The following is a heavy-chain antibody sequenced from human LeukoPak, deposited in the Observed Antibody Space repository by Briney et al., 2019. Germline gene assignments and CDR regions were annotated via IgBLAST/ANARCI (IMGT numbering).Heavy chain of an antibody. CDR1: GFTFRNYW. V-gene: IGHV3-7*01. J-gene: IGHJ4*02. D-gene: IGHD2-15*01. CDR3: VRDGGLHTSFDY. CDR2: TKRDGTAE. Sequence: PGGSLRLSCAASGFTFRNYWMGWVRQAPGKGLEWVANTKRDGTAEYYADSVRGRFTTSRDNANNFLYLQMNSLRGEDTAVYYCVRDGGLHTSFDYWGQGTLVTVSS.